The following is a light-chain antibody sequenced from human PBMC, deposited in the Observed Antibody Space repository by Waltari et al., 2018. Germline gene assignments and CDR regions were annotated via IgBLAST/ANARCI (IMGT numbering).Light chain of an antibody. CDR3: QHDHSYSGT. V-gene: IGKV1-5*03. CDR2: KAS. CDR1: HSISNW. Sequence: DIQMTQSPSTLSASVGDRVTITCRASHSISNWLAWYQQKPGKAPKLLIFKASSLENGVTSRFRGIGSGTVYNLTISSLQPDDCAPYYCQHDHSYSGTFAQGTKVEIK. J-gene: IGKJ1*01.